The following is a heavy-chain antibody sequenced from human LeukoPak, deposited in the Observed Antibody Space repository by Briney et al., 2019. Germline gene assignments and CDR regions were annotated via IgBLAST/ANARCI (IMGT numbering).Heavy chain of an antibody. Sequence: GASVKVSCKASGYTFTSYGISWVRQAPGQGLEWMGWISAYNGNTNYAQKLQGRVTMTTDTSTSAAYMELRSLRSDDTAVYYCARVVGTIFGETYYFDYWGQGTLVTVSS. V-gene: IGHV1-18*01. CDR3: ARVVGTIFGETYYFDY. CDR1: GYTFTSYG. D-gene: IGHD3-3*01. J-gene: IGHJ4*02. CDR2: ISAYNGNT.